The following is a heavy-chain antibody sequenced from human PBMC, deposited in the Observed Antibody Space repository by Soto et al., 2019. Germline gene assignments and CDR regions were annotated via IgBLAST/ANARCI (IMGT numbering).Heavy chain of an antibody. D-gene: IGHD4-17*01. CDR1: GFTFSSYW. CDR3: ARVLSGYGDFVGGFAFDI. J-gene: IGHJ3*02. V-gene: IGHV3-7*01. CDR2: IKQDGSEK. Sequence: GGSLRLSCAASGFTFSSYWMSWVRQAPGKGLEWVANIKQDGSEKYYVDSVKGRFTISRDNAKNSLYLQMNSLRAEDTAVYYCARVLSGYGDFVGGFAFDIWGQGTMVTVSS.